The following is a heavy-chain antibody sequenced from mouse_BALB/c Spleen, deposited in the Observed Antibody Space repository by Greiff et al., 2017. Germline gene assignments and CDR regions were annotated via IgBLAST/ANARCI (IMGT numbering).Heavy chain of an antibody. CDR2: IHYSGST. J-gene: IGHJ4*01. D-gene: IGHD2-2*01. V-gene: IGHV3-1*02. CDR3: ARWGGYDDGYYAMDY. Sequence: DVKLQESGPDLVKPSQSLSLTCTVTGYSITSGYSWHWIRQFPGNKLEWMGYIHYSGSTNYNPSLKSRISITRDTSKNQFFLQLNSVTTEDTATYYCARWGGYDDGYYAMDYWGQGTSVTVSS. CDR1: GYSITSGYS.